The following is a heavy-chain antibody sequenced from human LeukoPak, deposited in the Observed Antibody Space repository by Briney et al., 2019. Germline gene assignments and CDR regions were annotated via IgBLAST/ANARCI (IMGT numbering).Heavy chain of an antibody. CDR3: AKGGVIWNYLHF. CDR2: IRKDGSNG. CDR1: GFIFRSHG. V-gene: IGHV3-30*02. D-gene: IGHD3-16*01. J-gene: IGHJ4*02. Sequence: GGSLRLSCTASGFIFRSHGMHWVRQAPGKGLEWVAFIRKDGSNGDHTDSVKGRFTISRDNSKDTVYLQMNSLKPEDTAIYYCAKGGVIWNYLHFWGQGTLVTVSS.